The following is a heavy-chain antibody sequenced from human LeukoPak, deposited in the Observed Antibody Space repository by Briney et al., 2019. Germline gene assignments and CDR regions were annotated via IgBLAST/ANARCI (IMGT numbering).Heavy chain of an antibody. CDR1: GYTFTSYY. D-gene: IGHD2-2*02. CDR2: INPSGGST. V-gene: IGHV1-46*03. J-gene: IGHJ5*02. CDR3: AREYCSSTSCYRIRSWFDP. Sequence: ASVKVPCKASGYTFTSYYMHWVRQAPGQGLEWMEIINPSGGSTSYAQKFQGRVTMTRDTSTSTVYMELSSLRSEDTAVYYCAREYCSSTSCYRIRSWFDPWGQGTLVTVSS.